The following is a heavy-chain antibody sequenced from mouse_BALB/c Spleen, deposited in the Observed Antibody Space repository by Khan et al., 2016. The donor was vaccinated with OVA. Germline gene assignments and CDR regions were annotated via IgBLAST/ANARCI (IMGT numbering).Heavy chain of an antibody. V-gene: IGHV1-77*01. Sequence: QVQLQQSGAELARPGASVKLSCKASGYTFTDYYINWVKLRTGQGLEWIGEISPGSGDTYYNERFKGKATLTANKSSSTAYMQLSSLTSEDSAVYFCARRNYFGYTFAYGGQGTLVTVSA. CDR3: ARRNYFGYTFAY. J-gene: IGHJ3*01. CDR1: GYTFTDYY. D-gene: IGHD1-2*01. CDR2: ISPGSGDT.